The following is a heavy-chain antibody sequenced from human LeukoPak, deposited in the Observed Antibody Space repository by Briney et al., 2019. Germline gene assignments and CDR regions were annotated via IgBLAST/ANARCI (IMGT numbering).Heavy chain of an antibody. V-gene: IGHV1-2*02. Sequence: GASVKVSCKASGYTFTGYYMHWVRQAPGQGLEWMGWINPNSGGTNYAQKFQGRVTMTRDTSISTAYMELSRLTSDDTAVYYCARVGYFGSGSYCPYWGQGTLVTVSS. CDR2: INPNSGGT. D-gene: IGHD3-10*01. CDR1: GYTFTGYY. CDR3: ARVGYFGSGSYCPY. J-gene: IGHJ4*02.